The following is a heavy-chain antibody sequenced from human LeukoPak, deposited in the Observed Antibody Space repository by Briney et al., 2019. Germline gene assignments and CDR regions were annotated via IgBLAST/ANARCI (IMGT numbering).Heavy chain of an antibody. V-gene: IGHV1-69*05. CDR1: GYTFTSYG. J-gene: IGHJ6*03. D-gene: IGHD6-6*01. Sequence: SVKVSCKASGYTFTSYGISWVRQAPGQGLEWMGGIIPIFGTANYAQKFQGRVTITTDESTSTAYMELSSLRSEDTAVYYCARDWGIAARPGYYYYMDVWGKGTTVTVSS. CDR2: IIPIFGTA. CDR3: ARDWGIAARPGYYYYMDV.